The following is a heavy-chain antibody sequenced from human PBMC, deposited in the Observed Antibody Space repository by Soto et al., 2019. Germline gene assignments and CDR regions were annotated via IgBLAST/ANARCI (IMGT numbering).Heavy chain of an antibody. D-gene: IGHD3-22*01. CDR2: IIPIFGTA. J-gene: IGHJ5*02. CDR3: ASGDYDSSGQTNHWFDP. V-gene: IGHV1-69*06. CDR1: GCTFSSYA. Sequence: ASVKVSCKASGCTFSSYAISWVRQARGQGLEWMGGIIPIFGTANYAQKFQGRVTITADKSTSTAYMELSSLRSEDTAVYYCASGDYDSSGQTNHWFDPWGQGTLVTVSS.